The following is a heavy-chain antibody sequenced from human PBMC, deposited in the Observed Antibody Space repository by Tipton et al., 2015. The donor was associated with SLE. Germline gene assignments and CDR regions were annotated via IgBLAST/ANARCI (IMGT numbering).Heavy chain of an antibody. D-gene: IGHD3-22*01. CDR3: ARVGHGFDSSGYNSHYYYYMDV. CDR1: GVSIRSYY. CDR2: IYYSGNT. Sequence: TLSLTCTVSGVSIRSYYWSWIRQPPGKGLEWIGYIYYSGNTNYNPSLKSRVTMSVDTSKNQFSLKLSSVTAADTAVYYCARVGHGFDSSGYNSHYYYYMDVWGKGTTVTVSS. V-gene: IGHV4-59*08. J-gene: IGHJ6*03.